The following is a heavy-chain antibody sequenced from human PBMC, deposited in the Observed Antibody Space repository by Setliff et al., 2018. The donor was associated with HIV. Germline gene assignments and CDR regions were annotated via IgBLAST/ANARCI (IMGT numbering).Heavy chain of an antibody. CDR1: GDSISSGGYY. CDR3: ARGGPNFWSGYLLYGLDV. CDR2: IYTSGST. J-gene: IGHJ6*02. D-gene: IGHD3-3*01. Sequence: LSLTCTVSGDSISSGGYYWSWIRQPAGKGLEWIGRIYTSGSTNYNPSLKSRVTISVDTSKKQFSLILTSLTAADTAVYYCARGGPNFWSGYLLYGLDVWGQGIAVTVSS. V-gene: IGHV4-61*02.